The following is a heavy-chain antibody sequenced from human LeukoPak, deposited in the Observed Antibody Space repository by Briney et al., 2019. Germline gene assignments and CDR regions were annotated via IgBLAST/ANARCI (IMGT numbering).Heavy chain of an antibody. CDR3: ARDLSSSSNGYYYYYYMDV. CDR2: IIPILGIA. V-gene: IGHV1-69*04. CDR1: GGTFSSYT. D-gene: IGHD6-6*01. Sequence: SVKVSCKASGGTFSSYTISWVRQAPGQGLEWMGRIIPILGIANYAQKFQGRVTITADKSTSTAYTELSSLRSEDTAVYYCARDLSSSSNGYYYYYYMDVWGKGTTVTVSS. J-gene: IGHJ6*03.